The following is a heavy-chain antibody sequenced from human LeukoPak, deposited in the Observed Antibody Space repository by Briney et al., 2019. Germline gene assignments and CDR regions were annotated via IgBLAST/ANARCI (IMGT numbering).Heavy chain of an antibody. CDR1: GFTFSSIA. V-gene: IGHV3-23*01. CDR2: ISGSGGGT. Sequence: GGSLRLSCAASGFTFSSIAMSWVRQAPDKGLEWVATISGSGGGTYYADSVKGRFTISRDDSKNTLYLQMNSLRADDTAVYYCAKDLGRYRNNFFDYWGQGNLVTVSS. D-gene: IGHD1-26*01. J-gene: IGHJ4*02. CDR3: AKDLGRYRNNFFDY.